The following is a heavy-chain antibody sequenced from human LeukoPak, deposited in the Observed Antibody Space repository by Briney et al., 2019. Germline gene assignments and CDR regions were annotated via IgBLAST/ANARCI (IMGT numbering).Heavy chain of an antibody. J-gene: IGHJ6*03. CDR1: GGSFSGYY. V-gene: IGHV4-34*01. D-gene: IGHD3-3*01. CDR2: INHSGST. CDR3: ARWNSYYDFWSGNYYYYMDV. Sequence: SETLSLTCAVYGGSFSGYYWSWIRQPPGKGLEWIGEINHSGSTNYNPSLKSRVTISVDTSKNQFSLKLSSVTAADTAVYYCARWNSYYDFWSGNYYYYMDVWGKGTTVTVSS.